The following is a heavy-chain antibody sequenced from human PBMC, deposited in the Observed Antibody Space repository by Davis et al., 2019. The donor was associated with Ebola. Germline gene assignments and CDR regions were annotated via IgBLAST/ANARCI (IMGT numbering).Heavy chain of an antibody. J-gene: IGHJ6*02. CDR3: AKGCWRGHGADV. V-gene: IGHV4-34*01. CDR2: INHSGST. Sequence: MPSETLSLTCAVYGGSFSGYYWSWIRQPQGKGQEWIGEINHSGSTNYNPSPTSRITISVDTSKNQFHLKLNFVTAADTAVYCCAKGCWRGHGADVWGQGTRVTVSS. D-gene: IGHD4-17*01. CDR1: GGSFSGYY.